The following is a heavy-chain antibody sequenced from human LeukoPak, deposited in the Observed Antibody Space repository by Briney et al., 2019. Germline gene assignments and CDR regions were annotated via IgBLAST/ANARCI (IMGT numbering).Heavy chain of an antibody. CDR1: GYTLTELS. Sequence: AASVKVSCKVSGYTLTELSMHWVRQAPGKGLEWMGGFDPEDGETIYAQKFQGRVTMTEDTSTDTAYMELSSLRSEDTAVYYCARASHNSGSYTNDYWGQGTLVTVSS. V-gene: IGHV1-24*01. CDR3: ARASHNSGSYTNDY. D-gene: IGHD3-22*01. J-gene: IGHJ4*02. CDR2: FDPEDGET.